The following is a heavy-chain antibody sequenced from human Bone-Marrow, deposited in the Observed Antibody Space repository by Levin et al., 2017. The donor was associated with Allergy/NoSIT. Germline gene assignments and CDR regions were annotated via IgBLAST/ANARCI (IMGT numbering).Heavy chain of an antibody. CDR2: ISYDGSNK. CDR1: GFTFSSYG. CDR3: AKDHARYYYYGMDV. V-gene: IGHV3-30*18. Sequence: PGGSLRLSCAASGFTFSSYGMHWVRQAPGKGLEWVAVISYDGSNKYYADSVKGRFTISRDNSKNTLYLQMNSLRAEDTAVYYCAKDHARYYYYGMDVWGQGTTVTVSS. J-gene: IGHJ6*02.